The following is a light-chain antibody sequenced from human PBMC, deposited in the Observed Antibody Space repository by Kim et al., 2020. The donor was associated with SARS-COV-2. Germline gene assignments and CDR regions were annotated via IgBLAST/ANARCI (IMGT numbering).Light chain of an antibody. CDR1: QSVGYY. CDR3: QQRNSWPPAIT. CDR2: DAS. Sequence: EIVLTQSPATLSLSPGERATLSCRASQSVGYYLAWYQQKPGQAPRLLMSDASKRATGITARFSGSGSGTDFTLTISSLEPEDFAIYYCQQRNSWPPAITFGQGTRLGIK. J-gene: IGKJ5*01. V-gene: IGKV3-11*01.